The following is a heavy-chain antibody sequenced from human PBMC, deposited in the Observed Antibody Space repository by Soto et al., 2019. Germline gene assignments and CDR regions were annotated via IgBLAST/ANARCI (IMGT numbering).Heavy chain of an antibody. D-gene: IGHD2-2*01. J-gene: IGHJ5*02. CDR1: GGSFSGYY. V-gene: IGHV4-34*01. CDR2: INHSGST. Sequence: PSETLSLTCAVYGGSFSGYYWSWIRQPPGKGLEWIGEINHSGSTNYNPSLKSRVTISVDTSKNQFSLKLSSVTAADTAVYYCARRFIYCSSTSCYRSNRFDPWGQGTLVTVYS. CDR3: ARRFIYCSSTSCYRSNRFDP.